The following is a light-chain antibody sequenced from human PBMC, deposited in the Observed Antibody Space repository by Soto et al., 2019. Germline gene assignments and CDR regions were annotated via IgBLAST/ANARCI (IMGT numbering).Light chain of an antibody. CDR1: QSVSSSD. CDR2: GAS. Sequence: EIVLTQSPGTLSLSPGERATLSCRASQSVSSSDLAWYQQKPGQAPRLLFYGASTRATDVPARFRGSGSGTEFALTISSLQSEDVAVYYCQQYYKWPPLTFGGGTKVDIK. V-gene: IGKV3-15*01. J-gene: IGKJ4*01. CDR3: QQYYKWPPLT.